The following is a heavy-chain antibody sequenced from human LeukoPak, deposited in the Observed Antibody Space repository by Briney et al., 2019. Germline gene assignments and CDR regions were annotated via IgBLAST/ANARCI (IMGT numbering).Heavy chain of an antibody. CDR1: GFTFSSYW. CDR3: ARRGAVPGTGDY. Sequence: GGSLRLSCAASGFTFSSYWMHWVRQAPGKGLVWVSRSNSDGSITSYADSVKGRFTISRDNAKNTLYLQMNSQRVEDTAVYYCARRGAVPGTGDYWGQGTLVTVSS. D-gene: IGHD6-19*01. CDR2: SNSDGSIT. V-gene: IGHV3-74*01. J-gene: IGHJ4*02.